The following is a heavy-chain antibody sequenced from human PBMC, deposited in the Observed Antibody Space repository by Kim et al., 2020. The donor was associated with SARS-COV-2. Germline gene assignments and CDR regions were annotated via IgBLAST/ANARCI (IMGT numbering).Heavy chain of an antibody. D-gene: IGHD3-22*01. Sequence: KSRVTISVDTSKNQFSLKLSSVTAADTAVYYCARVLSGGYYYVRVIEAFDIWGQGTMVTVSS. CDR3: ARVLSGGYYYVRVIEAFDI. V-gene: IGHV4-59*01. J-gene: IGHJ3*02.